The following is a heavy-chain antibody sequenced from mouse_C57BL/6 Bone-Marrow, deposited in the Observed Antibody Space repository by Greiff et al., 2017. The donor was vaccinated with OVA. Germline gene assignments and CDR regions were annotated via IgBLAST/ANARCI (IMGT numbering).Heavy chain of an antibody. Sequence: VQVVESGPELVKPGASVKVSCKASGYTFTSYDINWVKQRPGQGLEWIGWIYPRDGSTKYNEKFKGKATLTVDTSSSTAYMELHSLTSEDSAVYFCASPGTLLPYWGQGTLITVSA. J-gene: IGHJ3*01. D-gene: IGHD4-1*01. CDR1: GYTFTSYD. V-gene: IGHV1-85*01. CDR3: ASPGTLLPY. CDR2: IYPRDGST.